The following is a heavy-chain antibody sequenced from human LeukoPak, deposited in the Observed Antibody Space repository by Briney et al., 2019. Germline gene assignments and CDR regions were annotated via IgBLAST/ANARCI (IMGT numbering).Heavy chain of an antibody. J-gene: IGHJ4*02. V-gene: IGHV4-39*07. CDR3: ARKIDTMTRHYFDY. CDR2: IYYSGST. CDR1: GGSISSSSYY. Sequence: PSETLSLTCTVSGGSISSSSYYWGWIRQPPGKGLEWIGSIYYSGSTYYNPSLKSRVTISVDTSKNQFSLKLSSVTAADTAVYYCARKIDTMTRHYFDYWGQGTLVTVSS. D-gene: IGHD3-22*01.